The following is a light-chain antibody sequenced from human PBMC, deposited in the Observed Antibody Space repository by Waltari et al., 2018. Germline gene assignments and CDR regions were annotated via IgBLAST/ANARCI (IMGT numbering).Light chain of an antibody. CDR1: QSVPHHY. Sequence: IVLTQSPGTLSLSPGERATLSCRASQSVPHHYLAWYQHKPGQAPRLLIYGASRRATGTPDRISGSGSGTDVTLTISRLESEDSAVYFCQQYGSFTFGGGTKVEIK. CDR2: GAS. CDR3: QQYGSFT. J-gene: IGKJ4*01. V-gene: IGKV3-20*01.